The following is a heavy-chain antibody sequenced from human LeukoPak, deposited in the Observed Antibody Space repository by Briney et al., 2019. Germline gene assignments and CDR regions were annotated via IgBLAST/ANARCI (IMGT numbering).Heavy chain of an antibody. CDR1: GFTFSSYW. J-gene: IGHJ4*02. CDR3: ARARSAGIAVAANVYFDY. V-gene: IGHV3-7*01. Sequence: PGGSLRLSCAASGFTFSSYWMSWVRQAPGKGLEWVANIKQDGSEKYYVDSVKGRFTISRDNAKNSLYLQMNSLRAEDTAVYYCARARSAGIAVAANVYFDYWGQGTLVTVSS. CDR2: IKQDGSEK. D-gene: IGHD6-19*01.